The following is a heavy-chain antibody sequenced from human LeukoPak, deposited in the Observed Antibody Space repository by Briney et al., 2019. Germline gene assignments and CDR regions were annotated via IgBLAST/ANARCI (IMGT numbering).Heavy chain of an antibody. J-gene: IGHJ6*03. D-gene: IGHD1-26*01. V-gene: IGHV3-23*01. Sequence: GGALRLSCAASGFTFSGYTMNWVCHGPGKGLEWVSAISGSGGSTYYADSVKGRFTIYRDKSKNTLYLQMNSLRAEDTAVCYCAQLAGGSYGGYYMDVWGKGTTVTVSS. CDR3: AQLAGGSYGGYYMDV. CDR1: GFTFSGYT. CDR2: ISGSGGST.